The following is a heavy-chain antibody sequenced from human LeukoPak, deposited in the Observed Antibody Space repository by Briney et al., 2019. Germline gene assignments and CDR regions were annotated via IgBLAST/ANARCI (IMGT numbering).Heavy chain of an antibody. CDR3: ARGYYDSSGYYDY. CDR1: GFTFSNYA. V-gene: IGHV3-23*01. CDR2: ISGGDGST. J-gene: IGHJ4*02. D-gene: IGHD3-22*01. Sequence: QAGGSLRLSCAASGFTFSNYAMSWVRQAPGKGLEWVSAISGGDGSTYYADSVKGRFTISRDNSKNTLYLQMNSLRAEDTAVYYCARGYYDSSGYYDYWGQGTLVTVSS.